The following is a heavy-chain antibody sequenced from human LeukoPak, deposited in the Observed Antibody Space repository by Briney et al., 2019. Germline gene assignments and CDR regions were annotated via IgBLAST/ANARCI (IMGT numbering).Heavy chain of an antibody. Sequence: SETLSLTCTVSGGSISSYYWSWIRQPPGKGLEWIGYIYYSGSTYYNPSLKSRVTISVDTSKNQFSLKLSSVTAADTAVYYCARGVFYYMDVWGKGTTVTVSS. CDR1: GGSISSYY. V-gene: IGHV4-59*12. CDR3: ARGVFYYMDV. D-gene: IGHD6-13*01. CDR2: IYYSGST. J-gene: IGHJ6*03.